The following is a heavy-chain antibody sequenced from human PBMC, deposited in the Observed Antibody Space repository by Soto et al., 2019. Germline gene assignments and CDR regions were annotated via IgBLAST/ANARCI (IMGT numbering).Heavy chain of an antibody. V-gene: IGHV3-30-3*02. CDR2: ISYDGSNK. CDR1: GFTFSSYA. D-gene: IGHD3-22*01. Sequence: GGSLRLSCAASGFTFSSYAMHWVRQAPGKGLEWVAAISYDGSNKYYADSVKGRFTISRDNSKNTLYLQMNSLRAEDTAVYYCAADQYYYDSSGYQGIGYWGQGTLVTVSS. CDR3: AADQYYYDSSGYQGIGY. J-gene: IGHJ4*02.